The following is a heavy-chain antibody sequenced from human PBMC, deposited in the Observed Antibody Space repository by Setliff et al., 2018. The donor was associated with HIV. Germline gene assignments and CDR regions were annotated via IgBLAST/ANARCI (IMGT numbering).Heavy chain of an antibody. CDR2: INPSSGST. D-gene: IGHD6-6*01. J-gene: IGHJ1*01. V-gene: IGHV1-46*01. Sequence: ASVKVSCKASGYTFTSYYMHWVRQAPGQGLEWMGIINPSSGSTTYAQKSQGRVTMTRDTSTSTVYMELSSLRSEGTAVYYCARDPAPSSSASYFQHWGQGTPVTVSS. CDR3: ARDPAPSSSASYFQH. CDR1: GYTFTSYY.